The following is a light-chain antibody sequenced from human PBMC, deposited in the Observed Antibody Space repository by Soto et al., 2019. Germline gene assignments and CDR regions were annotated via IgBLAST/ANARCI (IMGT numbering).Light chain of an antibody. V-gene: IGLV2-23*03. CDR2: EGS. J-gene: IGLJ2*01. CDR1: SSDVGRYNL. Sequence: QSVLTQPASVSGSPGQSITISCTGTSSDVGRYNLVSWYQQHPGKATKLMIYEGSKRPSGVSNRFSGSKSGNTACLTISWLQDEDEADYYCCSYAGSSTFDVVFGGGTQVTVL. CDR3: CSYAGSSTFDVV.